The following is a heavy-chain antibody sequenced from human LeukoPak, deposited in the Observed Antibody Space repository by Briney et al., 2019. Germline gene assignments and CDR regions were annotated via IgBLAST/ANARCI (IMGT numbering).Heavy chain of an antibody. CDR1: GFTFSSYG. CDR3: ALSGYYLPNYFDY. Sequence: GGSLRLSCAASGFTFSSYGMHWVHQAPGKGLEWVAFIRYDGSNKYYADSVKGRFTISRDNSKNTLYLQMNSLRAEDTAVYYCALSGYYLPNYFDYWGQGTLVTVSS. J-gene: IGHJ4*02. D-gene: IGHD3-22*01. V-gene: IGHV3-30*02. CDR2: IRYDGSNK.